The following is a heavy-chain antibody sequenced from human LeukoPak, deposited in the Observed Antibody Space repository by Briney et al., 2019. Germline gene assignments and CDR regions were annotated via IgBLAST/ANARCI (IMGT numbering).Heavy chain of an antibody. V-gene: IGHV3-53*01. D-gene: IGHD5-24*01. CDR2: IYSGGST. J-gene: IGHJ4*02. CDR3: ARDPAGRDGYKGFDY. Sequence: PGGSLRLSCAASGFTVSANYMTWVRQAPGKGLEWVSGIYSGGSTYYADSVKGRFTISRDNSKNTLYLQMNSLRAEDTAVYYCARDPAGRDGYKGFDYWGQGTLVTVSS. CDR1: GFTVSANY.